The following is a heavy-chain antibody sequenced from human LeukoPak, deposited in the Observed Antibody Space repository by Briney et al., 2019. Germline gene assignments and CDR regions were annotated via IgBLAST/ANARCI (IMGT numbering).Heavy chain of an antibody. CDR1: GYTFTGYY. V-gene: IGHV1-2*02. CDR3: AREFDSSFWFDP. CDR2: INPNSGGT. J-gene: IGHJ5*02. D-gene: IGHD3-22*01. Sequence: GASVKVSCKASGYTFTGYYMHCVRQAPGQGLEWMGWINPNSGGTNYAQKFQGRVTMTRDTSISTAYMELSRLRSDDTAVYYCAREFDSSFWFDPWGQGTLVTVSS.